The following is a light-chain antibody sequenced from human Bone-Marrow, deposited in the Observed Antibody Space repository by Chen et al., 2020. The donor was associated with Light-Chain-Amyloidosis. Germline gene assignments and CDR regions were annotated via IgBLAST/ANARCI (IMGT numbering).Light chain of an antibody. CDR3: QQYSTSPPT. J-gene: IGKJ4*01. CDR2: GAS. Sequence: EIVLTQSPGTLSLSPGERATLSCRASQSVSSNYLAWYQQKPGQAPRLLIYGASSRAAAIPDRVSGSVSGTDFTLTISRLEPEDFAVYYCQQYSTSPPTFGGGTKVEI. V-gene: IGKV3-20*01. CDR1: QSVSSNY.